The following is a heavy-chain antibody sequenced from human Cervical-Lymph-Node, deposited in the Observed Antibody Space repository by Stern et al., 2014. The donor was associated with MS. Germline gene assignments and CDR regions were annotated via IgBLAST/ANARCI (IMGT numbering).Heavy chain of an antibody. CDR1: GFTFTTYD. CDR3: AKDETKYYYGSGFDY. J-gene: IGHJ4*02. D-gene: IGHD3-10*01. Sequence: VQLEESGGGVVQPGRSLRLSCAASGFTFTTYDMHWVRQSPGKGLEWVAIISYDGRNTDYADSVKGRFSISRDNSKNTLYLEMNSLRAEDTAVYYCAKDETKYYYGSGFDYWGQGTLVSVSS. V-gene: IGHV3-30*18. CDR2: ISYDGRNT.